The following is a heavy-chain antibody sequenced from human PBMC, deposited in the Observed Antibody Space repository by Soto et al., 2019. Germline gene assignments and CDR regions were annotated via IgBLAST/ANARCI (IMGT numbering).Heavy chain of an antibody. V-gene: IGHV6-1*01. CDR1: GDSVSSNTAS. Sequence: SQTLSLTCAISGDSVSSNTASWNWIRQSPSRGLEWLGRTYFRSKWYNDYAVSVKSRIIINPDTSNNQFSLQLNSVTPEDTAVYFCAKGYNLGPKPGYVFDPCGQGIMVTVSS. CDR2: TYFRSKWYN. CDR3: AKGYNLGPKPGYVFDP. J-gene: IGHJ1*01. D-gene: IGHD5-12*01.